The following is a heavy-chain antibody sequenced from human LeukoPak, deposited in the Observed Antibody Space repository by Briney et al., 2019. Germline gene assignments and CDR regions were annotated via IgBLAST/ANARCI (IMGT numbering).Heavy chain of an antibody. CDR3: ARTPYLYFGSGSYQFDY. V-gene: IGHV3-23*01. D-gene: IGHD3-10*01. Sequence: GGSLRLSCTASGFIFSNYAMSWVRQAPGKGLEWVSGISGSNTYYADSVKGRFTISRDNSKNTLYLRMNSLRADDTAVYFCARTPYLYFGSGSYQFDYWGQGTLVTVSS. CDR2: ISGSNT. J-gene: IGHJ4*02. CDR1: GFIFSNYA.